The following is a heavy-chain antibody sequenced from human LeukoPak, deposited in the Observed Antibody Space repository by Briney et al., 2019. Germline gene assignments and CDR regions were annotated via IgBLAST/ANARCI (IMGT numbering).Heavy chain of an antibody. CDR3: AKDGRYFDWLSLSFMDV. CDR1: GFTFSSYA. J-gene: IGHJ6*04. V-gene: IGHV3-23*01. CDR2: ISGSGGST. Sequence: PGGSLRLSCAASGFTFSSYAMSWFRQAPGKCLEWVSAISGSGGSTDYAYSVKGRFTISIDNSNNTLYLQMNSLRDEDTAVYYCAKDGRYFDWLSLSFMDVWGKGTTVTVSS. D-gene: IGHD3-9*01.